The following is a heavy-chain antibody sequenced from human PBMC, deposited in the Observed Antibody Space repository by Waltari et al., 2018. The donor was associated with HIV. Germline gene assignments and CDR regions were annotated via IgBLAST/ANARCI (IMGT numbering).Heavy chain of an antibody. Sequence: QVQLVQSGAEVKKPGASVEVSCRASGYTFTGYSMPWVRLATGQGLEWMGWNNPNTGGANYAQKFQGRVTMTRDTSISTVYMELSSLKSDDTAVYYCARATLGAANPFDYWGQGTLVTVSS. D-gene: IGHD2-15*01. CDR2: NNPNTGGA. J-gene: IGHJ4*02. V-gene: IGHV1-2*02. CDR3: ARATLGAANPFDY. CDR1: GYTFTGYS.